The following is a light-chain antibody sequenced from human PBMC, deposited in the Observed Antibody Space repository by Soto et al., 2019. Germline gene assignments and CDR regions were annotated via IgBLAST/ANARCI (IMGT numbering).Light chain of an antibody. CDR3: QQYNNWLPIT. CDR1: QSVSSN. Sequence: EIVMTQSPATLSVSPGERATLSCRASQSVSSNLDWYQQKPGQAPRLLIYGASTRATGIPARFRGRGSGTAVTLTISSLQSEDFAVYYCQQYNNWLPITFGQGTRLEIK. V-gene: IGKV3-15*01. CDR2: GAS. J-gene: IGKJ5*01.